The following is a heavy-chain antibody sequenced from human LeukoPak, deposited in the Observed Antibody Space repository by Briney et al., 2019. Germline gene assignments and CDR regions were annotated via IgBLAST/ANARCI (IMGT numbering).Heavy chain of an antibody. D-gene: IGHD3-3*01. J-gene: IGHJ5*02. Sequence: SETLSLTCTASGGSISSGYYWGWIRPPPGKGLEWIGSIYHSGSTYYNPSLKSRVTISVDTSKNQFSLKLSSVTAADTAVYCCARGITIFGVVNNWFDPWGQGTLVTVSS. V-gene: IGHV4-38-2*02. CDR3: ARGITIFGVVNNWFDP. CDR2: IYHSGST. CDR1: GGSISSGYY.